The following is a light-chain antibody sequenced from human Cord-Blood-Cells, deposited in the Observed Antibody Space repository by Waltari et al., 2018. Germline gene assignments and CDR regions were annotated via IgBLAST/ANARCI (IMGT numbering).Light chain of an antibody. J-gene: IGLJ3*02. V-gene: IGLV2-11*01. CDR3: CSYAGSYTLV. CDR1: SIAVGGAHY. Sequence: QSALTQPRPVSGSPGPSVTISCPGPSIAVGGAHYVSWYQQHPGKAPKLMIYDVSKRPSGVPDRFSGSKSGNTASLTISGLQAEDEADYYCCSYAGSYTLVFGGGTKLTVL. CDR2: DVS.